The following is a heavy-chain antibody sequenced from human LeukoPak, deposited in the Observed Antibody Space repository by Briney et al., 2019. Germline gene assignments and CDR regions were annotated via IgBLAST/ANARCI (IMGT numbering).Heavy chain of an antibody. V-gene: IGHV3-48*02. CDR1: GFTFTNYS. D-gene: IGHD2-21*01. J-gene: IGHJ4*02. Sequence: PGGSLRLSCAASGFTFTNYSMNWVRQAPGKGLEWLSYIWGTTIKYADSVKGRFTISRDSVKNSLYLQMNSLRDEDTALCYCARDHMYVFDHWGQGILVTVSS. CDR3: ARDHMYVFDH. CDR2: IWGTTI.